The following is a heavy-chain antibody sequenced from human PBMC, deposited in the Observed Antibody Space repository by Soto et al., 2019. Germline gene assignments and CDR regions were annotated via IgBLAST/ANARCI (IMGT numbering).Heavy chain of an antibody. CDR2: INHSGST. CDR3: ASTYCSGGSCYPEEGAFDI. D-gene: IGHD2-15*01. J-gene: IGHJ3*02. V-gene: IGHV4-34*01. Sequence: QVQLQQWGAGLLKPSETLSLTCAVYGGSFSGYYWSWIRQPPGKGLEWIGEINHSGSTNYNPSLKSRVTISGDTSKNQFSLKLSSVTAADTAVYYCASTYCSGGSCYPEEGAFDIWGQGTMVTVSS. CDR1: GGSFSGYY.